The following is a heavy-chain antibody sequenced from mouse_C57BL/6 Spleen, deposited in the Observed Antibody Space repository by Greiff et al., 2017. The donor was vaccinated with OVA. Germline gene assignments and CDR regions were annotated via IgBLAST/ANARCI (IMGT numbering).Heavy chain of an antibody. CDR1: GYAFTNYL. Sequence: QVQLQQSGAELVRPGTSVKVSCKASGYAFTNYLIEWVKQRPGQGLEWIGVINPGSGGTNYNEKFKGKATLTADKSYSTAYMQLSSLTSEDSAVYFYARAYGSSYDYFDYWGQGTTLTVSS. CDR3: ARAYGSSYDYFDY. CDR2: INPGSGGT. D-gene: IGHD1-1*01. V-gene: IGHV1-54*01. J-gene: IGHJ2*01.